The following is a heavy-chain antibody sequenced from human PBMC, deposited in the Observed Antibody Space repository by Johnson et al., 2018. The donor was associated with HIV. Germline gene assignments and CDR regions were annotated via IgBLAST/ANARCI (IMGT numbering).Heavy chain of an antibody. J-gene: IGHJ3*02. CDR3: ARDGRDLVTRGAFDI. CDR2: IFSVGNT. Sequence: VQLVESGGGLVQPGGSLRLSCAASGFTVSSNYMSWVRQAPGKGLEWVSVIFSVGNTYYADSVKGRFTISRDNSNNMVSLQMDSLRPEDTAVYYCARDGRDLVTRGAFDIWGQGTVVTVSS. D-gene: IGHD5-18*01. CDR1: GFTVSSNY. V-gene: IGHV3-66*02.